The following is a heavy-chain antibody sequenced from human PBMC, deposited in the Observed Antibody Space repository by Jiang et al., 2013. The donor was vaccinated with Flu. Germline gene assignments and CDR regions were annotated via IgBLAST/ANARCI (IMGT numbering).Heavy chain of an antibody. J-gene: IGHJ6*02. Sequence: WNSGSIGYADSVKGRFTISRDNAKNSXYLQMNSLRAEDTALYYCAKDMTVTTSYYYYGMDVWGQGTTVTVSS. V-gene: IGHV3-9*01. D-gene: IGHD4-17*01. CDR3: AKDMTVTTSYYYYGMDV. CDR2: WNSGSI.